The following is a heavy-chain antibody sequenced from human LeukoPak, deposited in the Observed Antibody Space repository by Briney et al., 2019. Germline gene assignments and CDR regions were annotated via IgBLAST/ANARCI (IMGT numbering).Heavy chain of an antibody. Sequence: SETLSLTCTVSGGSISSSSYYWGWIRQPPGKGLEWIGSIYYSGSTYYNPSLKSRVTISVGTSKDQFSLKLRSVTAADTAVYYCARQRRAVGFNWFDPWGQGTLVTVSS. CDR2: IYYSGST. J-gene: IGHJ5*02. V-gene: IGHV4-39*01. CDR3: ARQRRAVGFNWFDP. CDR1: GGSISSSSYY. D-gene: IGHD1-26*01.